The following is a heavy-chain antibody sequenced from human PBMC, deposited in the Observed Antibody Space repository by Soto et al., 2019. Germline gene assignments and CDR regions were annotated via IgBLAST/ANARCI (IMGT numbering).Heavy chain of an antibody. D-gene: IGHD6-19*01. Sequence: SVKVSCKASGGTFSSYAISWVRQAPGQGLGWMGGIIPIFGTANYAQKFQGRVTITADESTSTAYMELSSLRSEDTAVYYCARNLIAVADLDYWGQGTLVTVSS. V-gene: IGHV1-69*13. CDR2: IIPIFGTA. J-gene: IGHJ4*02. CDR1: GGTFSSYA. CDR3: ARNLIAVADLDY.